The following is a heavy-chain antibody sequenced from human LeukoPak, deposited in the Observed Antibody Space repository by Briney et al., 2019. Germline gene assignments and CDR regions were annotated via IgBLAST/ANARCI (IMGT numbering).Heavy chain of an antibody. Sequence: SETLSLTCAVYGGSFSGYYWSWIRQPPGKGLEWIGEINHSGSTNYNPSLKSRVTISVDTSKNQFSLKLSSVTAADTAVYYCARRSSWYPATYYYYYYYMDVWGKGTTVTVSS. D-gene: IGHD6-13*01. CDR3: ARRSSWYPATYYYYYYYMDV. CDR2: INHSGST. CDR1: GGSFSGYY. V-gene: IGHV4-34*01. J-gene: IGHJ6*03.